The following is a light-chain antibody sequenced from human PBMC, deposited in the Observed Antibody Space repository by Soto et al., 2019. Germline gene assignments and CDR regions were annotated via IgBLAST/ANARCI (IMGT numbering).Light chain of an antibody. V-gene: IGLV2-11*01. J-gene: IGLJ1*01. CDR3: CSFAGTNTFALYV. Sequence: ALTQPRSVSGSPGQSVAISCTGTSSDVGGYNYVSWYQHHPGKAPKLIIFDVIKRPSGVPDRFSGSKSGNTASLTISGLQADDEADYHCCSFAGTNTFALYVFGTGTKVTVL. CDR2: DVI. CDR1: SSDVGGYNY.